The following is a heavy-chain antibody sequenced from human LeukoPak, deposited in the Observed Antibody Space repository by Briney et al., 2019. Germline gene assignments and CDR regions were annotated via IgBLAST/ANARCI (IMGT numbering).Heavy chain of an antibody. V-gene: IGHV4-39*01. D-gene: IGHD3-10*01. CDR3: ARQPPYHYGSGNYRNPFDY. CDR1: GGSISSNSYY. J-gene: IGHJ4*02. Sequence: SETLSLTCTVSGGSISSNSYYWGWIRQPPGKGLEWIGSIYYSGSTYYNPSLKSRVTISVDTSKNQFSLKLSSVTAADTAVYYCARQPPYHYGSGNYRNPFDYWGQGTLVTVSS. CDR2: IYYSGST.